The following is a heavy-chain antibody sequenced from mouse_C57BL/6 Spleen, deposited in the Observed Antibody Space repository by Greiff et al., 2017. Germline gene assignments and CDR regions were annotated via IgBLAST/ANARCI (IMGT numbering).Heavy chain of an antibody. J-gene: IGHJ3*01. D-gene: IGHD2-4*01. CDR3: ASFYYDYDWTFAG. Sequence: QVQLKESGPGLVAPSQSLSITCTVSGFSLTSYGVDWVRQSPGKGLEWLGVIWGVGSTNYNSALKSRLSISKDNSKSKVFLKMNSLQTEDTAMYYCASFYYDYDWTFAGWGKGTLVTVSA. V-gene: IGHV2-6*01. CDR1: GFSLTSYG. CDR2: IWGVGST.